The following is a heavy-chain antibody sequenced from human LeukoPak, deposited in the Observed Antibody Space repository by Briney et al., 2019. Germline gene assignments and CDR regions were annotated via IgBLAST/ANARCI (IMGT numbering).Heavy chain of an antibody. CDR2: ISAYNGNT. CDR3: ARDSRYSHSSGAFDV. V-gene: IGHV1-18*01. J-gene: IGHJ3*01. CDR1: GYTFISFG. Sequence: ASVKVSCKASGYTFISFGIAWVRQAPGQGLEWVGWISAYNGNTNSAQNLQGRVIMTTDTSTSTPYMELRSLTSHDTAVYYCARDSRYSHSSGAFDVWGHGTVVTVSS. D-gene: IGHD6-6*01.